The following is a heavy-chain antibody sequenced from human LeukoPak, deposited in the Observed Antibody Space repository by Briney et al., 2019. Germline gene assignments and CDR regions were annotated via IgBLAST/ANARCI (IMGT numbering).Heavy chain of an antibody. D-gene: IGHD6-13*01. CDR2: ISSSGSTI. V-gene: IGHV3-48*03. J-gene: IGHJ5*02. Sequence: GGSLRLPCAASGFTFSSYEMNWVRQAPGKGLEWVSYISSSGSTIYYADSVKGRFTISRDNAKNSLYLQMNSLRAEDTAVYYCARDNRYSIFNWFDPWGQGTLVTVSS. CDR3: ARDNRYSIFNWFDP. CDR1: GFTFSSYE.